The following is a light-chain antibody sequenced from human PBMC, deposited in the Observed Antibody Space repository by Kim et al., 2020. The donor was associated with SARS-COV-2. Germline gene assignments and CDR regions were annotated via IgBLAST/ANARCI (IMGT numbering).Light chain of an antibody. J-gene: IGLJ3*02. CDR1: SGHSSYA. V-gene: IGLV4-69*01. CDR2: LNSDGNY. CDR3: QTWGPGIRV. Sequence: QLVLTQSPSASASLGASVKLTCTLSSGHSSYAIAWHQQQPAKGPRYLMKLNSDGNYNKGDGIPDRFSGSSSGAERYLSISSLQSEDEADYYCQTWGPGIRVFGGGTQLTVL.